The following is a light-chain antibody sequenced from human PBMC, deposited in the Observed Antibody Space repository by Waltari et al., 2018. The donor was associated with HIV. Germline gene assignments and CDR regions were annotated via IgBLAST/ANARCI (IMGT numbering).Light chain of an antibody. V-gene: IGLV2-14*01. CDR1: SSAIGTYNH. J-gene: IGLJ2*01. CDR2: EDN. Sequence: QSALTQPASLSGSPGQSITISCTGTSSAIGTYNHVSWYQQHPGQVPKLIICEDNKRPSDTSSRFSGSKSGDTAFLTISGLQAEDEADYYCCSYTTSNTLVFGGGTKLTVL. CDR3: CSYTTSNTLV.